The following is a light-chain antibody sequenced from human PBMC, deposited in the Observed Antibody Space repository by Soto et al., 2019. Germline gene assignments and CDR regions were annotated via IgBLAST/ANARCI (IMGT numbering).Light chain of an antibody. CDR3: MQALQAAQLT. V-gene: IGKV2-28*01. J-gene: IGKJ4*01. CDR1: QSLLHSNGYNY. Sequence: DIVMTQSPLSLPVTPGEPASISCRSSQSLLHSNGYNYLDWYLQKPGQSPQLLIYLGANRASGVPDRFSGSESVTDFTLSISRVEAEDVGVYYCMQALQAAQLTFGGGTKVEIK. CDR2: LGA.